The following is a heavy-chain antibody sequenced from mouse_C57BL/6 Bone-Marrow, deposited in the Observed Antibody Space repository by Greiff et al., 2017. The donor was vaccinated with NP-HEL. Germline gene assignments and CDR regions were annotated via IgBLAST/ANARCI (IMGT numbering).Heavy chain of an antibody. J-gene: IGHJ4*01. D-gene: IGHD1-1*01. V-gene: IGHV1-82*01. CDR1: GYAFSSSW. CDR2: IYPGDGDT. Sequence: QVQLQQSGPELVKPGASVKISCKASGYAFSSSWMNWVKQRPGKGLEWIGRIYPGDGDTNYNGKFKGKATLTADKSSSTAYMHLLSLTSEDSAVYFCATYGSSSMDYWGQGTSVTVSS. CDR3: ATYGSSSMDY.